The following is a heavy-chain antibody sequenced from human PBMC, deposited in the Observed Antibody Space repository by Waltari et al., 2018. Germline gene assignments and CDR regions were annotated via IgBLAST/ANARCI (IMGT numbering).Heavy chain of an antibody. Sequence: QVQLQESGPGLVKPSQTLSLTCTVSGGSISSGGYYWSWIRQHPGKGLEWIGYIYYSGSTYYNPRLKSRVTLSVATSKTQFSLKLSSVTAADTAVYYCAGHYGDYTENYWGQGTLVTVSS. V-gene: IGHV4-31*03. D-gene: IGHD4-17*01. CDR3: AGHYGDYTENY. CDR1: GGSISSGGYY. J-gene: IGHJ4*02. CDR2: IYYSGST.